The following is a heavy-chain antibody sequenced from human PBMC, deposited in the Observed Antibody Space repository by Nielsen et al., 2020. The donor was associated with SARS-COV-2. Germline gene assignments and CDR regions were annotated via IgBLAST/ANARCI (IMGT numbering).Heavy chain of an antibody. CDR2: IWFDGSDK. J-gene: IGHJ4*02. V-gene: IGHV3-33*01. Sequence: GGSLRLSCAASGFTFNAYAMHWVRQAPGKGLEWVAVIWFDGSDKYYADFVKDRFTISRDNSKNTLYLEMKSLRAEDTAVYYCAREGHSQSVIVINSYVDYWGQGTLVTVSS. D-gene: IGHD3-10*01. CDR1: GFTFNAYA. CDR3: AREGHSQSVIVINSYVDY.